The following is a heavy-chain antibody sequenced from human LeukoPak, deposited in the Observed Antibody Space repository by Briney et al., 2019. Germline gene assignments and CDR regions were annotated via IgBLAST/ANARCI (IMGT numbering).Heavy chain of an antibody. D-gene: IGHD6-19*01. J-gene: IGHJ4*02. CDR3: SELAVASADS. CDR2: ISPSGGTK. Sequence: GGSLRLSCAASGFSFSDYEMNWVRQAPGKGLEWVSNISPSGGTKYYADSVKGRFTISRDNAKNSLYLQMNSLRAEDTGVYYCSELAVASADSWGQGTLVTVSS. CDR1: GFSFSDYE. V-gene: IGHV3-48*03.